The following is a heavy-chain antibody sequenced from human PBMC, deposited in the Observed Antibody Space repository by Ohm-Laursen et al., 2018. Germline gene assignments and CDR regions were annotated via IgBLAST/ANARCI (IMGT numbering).Heavy chain of an antibody. Sequence: SLRLSCAASGFTFSAYEMNWVRQAPGKGLEWVSYISSGGRTMFYAESVKGRFSTTRDNAENSLHLQMNTLRAEDTAVYYCARVGSTASAAGQVFDYWGQGTLVTVSS. CDR2: ISSGGRTM. J-gene: IGHJ4*02. V-gene: IGHV3-48*03. D-gene: IGHD6-13*01. CDR1: GFTFSAYE. CDR3: ARVGSTASAAGQVFDY.